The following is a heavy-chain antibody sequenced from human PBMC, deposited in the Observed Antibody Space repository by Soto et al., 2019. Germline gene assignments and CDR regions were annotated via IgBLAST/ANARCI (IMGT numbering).Heavy chain of an antibody. V-gene: IGHV1-24*01. CDR3: ATDRRPYNWNYDSFDP. Sequence: ASVTVSCKVSGYTLTELSMHWVRQAPGKGLEWMGGFDPEDGETIYAQKFQGRVTMTEDTSTDTAYMELSSLRSEDTAVYYCATDRRPYNWNYDSFDPWGQGTLVTVSS. J-gene: IGHJ5*02. CDR1: GYTLTELS. CDR2: FDPEDGET. D-gene: IGHD1-7*01.